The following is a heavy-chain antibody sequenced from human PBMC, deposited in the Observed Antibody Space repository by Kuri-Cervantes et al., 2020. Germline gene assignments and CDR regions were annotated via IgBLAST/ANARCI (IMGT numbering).Heavy chain of an antibody. J-gene: IGHJ5*02. CDR1: GFTFSSYW. CDR2: INQDGSEK. CDR3: ARYYYYGSGSYPSWFDP. V-gene: IGHV3-7*01. D-gene: IGHD3-10*01. Sequence: GESLKISCAASGFTFSSYWMSWVRQAPGKGLEWVANINQDGSEKYYVDSAKGRFIISRDNAKNSLYLQMRSLRAEDTAVYYCARYYYYGSGSYPSWFDPRGQGSLVTVSS.